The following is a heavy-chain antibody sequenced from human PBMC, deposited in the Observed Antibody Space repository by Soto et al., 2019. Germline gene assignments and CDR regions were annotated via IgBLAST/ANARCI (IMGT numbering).Heavy chain of an antibody. D-gene: IGHD5-12*01. CDR1: GGSISSYY. V-gene: IGHV4-59*01. J-gene: IGHJ4*02. CDR2: IYYSGNT. Sequence: PSETLSLTCTVSGGSISSYYWSWTRQPPGKGLEWIGSIYYSGNTHYNPSLKSRVTISVDTSMNQFSLNLDSVTAVDSAVYYCVRGGYVHAFDYWGQGALVTVSS. CDR3: VRGGYVHAFDY.